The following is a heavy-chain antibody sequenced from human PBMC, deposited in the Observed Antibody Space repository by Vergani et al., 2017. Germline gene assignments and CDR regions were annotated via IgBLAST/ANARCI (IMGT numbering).Heavy chain of an antibody. Sequence: EVDLVESGGGLAQPGGSLRLSCEASGITFWKFGMHWVRQGPGKGLEWVSGISWNSGAVDYADSVRGRFTISRDNAKNSLFLEMNSLRFEDTAVYFCTKGSVYYHDSAGHGYDPYTGVVLWGQGTLVTVPS. V-gene: IGHV3-9*01. CDR2: ISWNSGAV. CDR3: TKGSVYYHDSAGHGYDPYTGVVL. CDR1: GITFWKFG. D-gene: IGHD5-12*01. J-gene: IGHJ3*01.